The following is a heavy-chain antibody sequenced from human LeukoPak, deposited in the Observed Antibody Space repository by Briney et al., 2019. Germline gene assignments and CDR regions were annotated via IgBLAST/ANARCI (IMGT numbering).Heavy chain of an antibody. CDR2: MNPNSGNT. J-gene: IGHJ5*02. CDR3: ARKVTAIRGDWFDP. Sequence: GASVKVSCKASGYTLTSYDINWVRQATGQGLEWMGWMNPNSGNTGYAQKFQGRVTMTRNTSISTAYMELSSLRSEDTAVYYCARKVTAIRGDWFDPWGQGTLVTVSS. V-gene: IGHV1-8*01. D-gene: IGHD2-21*02. CDR1: GYTLTSYD.